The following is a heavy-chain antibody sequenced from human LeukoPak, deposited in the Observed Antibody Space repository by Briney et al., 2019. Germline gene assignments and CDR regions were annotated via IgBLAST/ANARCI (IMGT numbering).Heavy chain of an antibody. V-gene: IGHV1-2*02. CDR1: GYTFTGYY. J-gene: IGHJ4*02. CDR3: ARTLGRYGAFDY. Sequence: ASVKVSCKASGYTFTGYYMHWVRQAPGQGLEWMGWINPNSGGTNYAQKFQGRVTMTRDTSISTAYMELSRLRSDDTAVYYCARTLGRYGAFDYWGQGTLVTVSS. D-gene: IGHD4-17*01. CDR2: INPNSGGT.